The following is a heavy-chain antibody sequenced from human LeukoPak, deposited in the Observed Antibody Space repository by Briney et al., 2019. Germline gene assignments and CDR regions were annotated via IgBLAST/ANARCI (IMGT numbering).Heavy chain of an antibody. D-gene: IGHD5-18*01. J-gene: IGHJ4*02. Sequence: PSETLSLTCAVYGGSFSGYYWSWIRQPPGKGLEWIGEINHSGSTNYNPSLKSRVTISVDTSKNQFSLKLSSVTAADTAVYYCARAGGYSYGRLYDYWGQGTLVTVSS. CDR2: INHSGST. V-gene: IGHV4-34*01. CDR1: GGSFSGYY. CDR3: ARAGGYSYGRLYDY.